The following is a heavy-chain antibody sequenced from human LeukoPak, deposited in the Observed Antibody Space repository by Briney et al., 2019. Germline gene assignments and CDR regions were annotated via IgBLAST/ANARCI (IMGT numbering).Heavy chain of an antibody. Sequence: ASVKVSCKASGYTFTSYYMHWVRQAPGQGLEWMGIINPSGGSTSYAQKFQGRVTMTRDMSTSTVYMELSSLRSEDTAVYYCASSYYYDSSGYYYPFDYWGQGTLVTVSS. D-gene: IGHD3-22*01. V-gene: IGHV1-46*01. CDR2: INPSGGST. CDR3: ASSYYYDSSGYYYPFDY. J-gene: IGHJ4*02. CDR1: GYTFTSYY.